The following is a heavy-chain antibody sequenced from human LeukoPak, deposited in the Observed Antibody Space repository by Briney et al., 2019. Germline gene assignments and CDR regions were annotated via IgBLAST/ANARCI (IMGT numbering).Heavy chain of an antibody. V-gene: IGHV4-34*01. CDR1: GGSFSGYY. Sequence: SETLSLTCAVYGGSFSGYYWIWIRQPPGKGLEWIAEINHRGSTNYNPSLKSRVTISVDTSKNQFSLKLSSVTAADTAVYYCARVDTIAAAGTWGQGTLVTVSS. CDR3: ARVDTIAAAGT. J-gene: IGHJ4*02. D-gene: IGHD6-13*01. CDR2: INHRGST.